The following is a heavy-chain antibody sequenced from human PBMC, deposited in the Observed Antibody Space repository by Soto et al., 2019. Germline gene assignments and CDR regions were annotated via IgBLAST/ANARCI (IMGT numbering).Heavy chain of an antibody. CDR3: ARDRTAADKWYFDL. CDR2: ISYDGSNK. V-gene: IGHV3-30-3*01. D-gene: IGHD6-13*01. J-gene: IGHJ2*01. CDR1: GFTFSSYA. Sequence: QVQLVESGGGVVQPGRSLRLSCAASGFTFSSYAMHWVRQAPGKGLEWVAVISYDGSNKYYADSVKGRFTISRDNSKNTLYLQLNSLRAEDTAVYYCARDRTAADKWYFDLWGRGTLVTVSS.